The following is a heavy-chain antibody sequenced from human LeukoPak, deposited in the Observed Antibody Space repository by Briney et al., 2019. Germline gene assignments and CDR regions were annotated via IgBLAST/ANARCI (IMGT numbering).Heavy chain of an antibody. J-gene: IGHJ4*02. CDR3: ARVIDYYDSSGYYY. CDR2: IYYSGST. V-gene: IGHV4-39*07. Sequence: SETLSLTCTVSGGSISSSSYYWGWIRQPPGKGLEWIGSIYYSGSTYYNPSLKSRVTISVDTSKNQFSLKLSSVTAADTAVYYCARVIDYYDSSGYYYWGQGTLVTVSS. CDR1: GGSISSSSYY. D-gene: IGHD3-22*01.